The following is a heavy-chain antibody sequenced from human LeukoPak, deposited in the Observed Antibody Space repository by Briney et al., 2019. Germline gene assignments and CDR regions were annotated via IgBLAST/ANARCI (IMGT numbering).Heavy chain of an antibody. D-gene: IGHD5-24*01. V-gene: IGHV1-2*02. CDR2: INPNGGGT. Sequence: GASVKVSFKASGYTFTDHYLHWLRQAPGQGLEYLGWINPNGGGTNFPQKFQGRVTITRDTSISTAYMELSRLRSDDTAVYYCARGGPRWLQEIRWFDPWGQGTLVTVSS. CDR3: ARGGPRWLQEIRWFDP. J-gene: IGHJ5*02. CDR1: GYTFTDHY.